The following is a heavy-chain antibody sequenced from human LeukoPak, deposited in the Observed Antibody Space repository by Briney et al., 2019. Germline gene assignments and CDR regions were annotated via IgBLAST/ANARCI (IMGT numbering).Heavy chain of an antibody. D-gene: IGHD1-26*01. J-gene: IGHJ6*03. CDR1: GFTFSSYA. V-gene: IGHV3-30*04. CDR3: ARDPYNGNYGDSYYYYMDI. Sequence: SGRSLRLSCAASGFTFSSYAMHWVRQAPGKGLEWVAVISYDGSNKYYADSMKGRFTISRDNAKSSLYLQMNSLRAEDTAVYYCARDPYNGNYGDSYYYYMDIWGKGTTVTISS. CDR2: ISYDGSNK.